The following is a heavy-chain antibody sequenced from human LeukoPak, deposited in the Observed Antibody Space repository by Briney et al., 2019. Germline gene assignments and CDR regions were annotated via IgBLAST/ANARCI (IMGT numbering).Heavy chain of an antibody. Sequence: ASVKVSCKASGGTFSSYAISWVRQAPGQGLEWVGGIIPIFGTANYAQKFQGRVTITADESTSTAYMELSSLRSEDTAVYYCARLVGDPPHYYYYGMDVWGQGTTVTVSS. CDR3: ARLVGDPPHYYYYGMDV. CDR1: GGTFSSYA. D-gene: IGHD4-17*01. CDR2: IIPIFGTA. V-gene: IGHV1-69*13. J-gene: IGHJ6*02.